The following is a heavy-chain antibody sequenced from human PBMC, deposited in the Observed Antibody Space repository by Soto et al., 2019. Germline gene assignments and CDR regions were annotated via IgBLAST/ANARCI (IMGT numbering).Heavy chain of an antibody. D-gene: IGHD2-2*01. V-gene: IGHV3-9*01. CDR3: AKDKEVLFASSPFADAFDI. CDR1: GFTFDDYA. J-gene: IGHJ3*02. Sequence: GGSLRLSCAASGFTFDDYALHWVRQATGKGLEWVSGISWNSGSIGYEDSVKGRFTISRDNAKNSLYLQMNSLRAEDTALYYCAKDKEVLFASSPFADAFDIWGQGTMVTVSS. CDR2: ISWNSGSI.